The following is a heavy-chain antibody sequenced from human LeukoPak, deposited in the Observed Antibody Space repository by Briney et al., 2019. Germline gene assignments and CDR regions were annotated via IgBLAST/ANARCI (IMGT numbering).Heavy chain of an antibody. D-gene: IGHD3-10*01. J-gene: IGHJ3*02. V-gene: IGHV5-51*01. CDR1: GYSFTSYL. CDR3: ATGLWFGEGRFAFGI. Sequence: GESLKICCNGSGYSFTSYLIGLGRQMAGKVLEWMGITYPGDSDTRYSPSFQGQVTISVDKSISTAYLQWSSLKASDAAMYYCATGLWFGEGRFAFGIWGQGTLVTVSS. CDR2: TYPGDSDT.